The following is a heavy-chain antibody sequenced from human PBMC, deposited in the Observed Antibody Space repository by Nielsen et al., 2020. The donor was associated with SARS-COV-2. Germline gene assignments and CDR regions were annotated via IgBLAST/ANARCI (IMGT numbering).Heavy chain of an antibody. CDR3: AREGAAAVLSGMDV. CDR1: GFTFRSYG. D-gene: IGHD6-13*01. V-gene: IGHV3-33*01. CDR2: IWYDGSNK. J-gene: IGHJ6*02. Sequence: GESLKISCAASGFTFRSYGMHWVRQAPGKGLEWVAVIWYDGSNKYYADSVKGRFTISRDNSKNTLYLQMNSLRAEDTAVYYCAREGAAAVLSGMDVWGQGTTVTVSS.